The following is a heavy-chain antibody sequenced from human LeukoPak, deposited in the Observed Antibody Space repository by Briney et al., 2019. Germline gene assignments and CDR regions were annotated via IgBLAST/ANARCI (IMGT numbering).Heavy chain of an antibody. D-gene: IGHD1-26*01. CDR2: INPNSGST. CDR3: ARISGDYYYFDY. Sequence: GASVTVSCKASGYTFTGYYMHWVRQAPGQGLEGMGWINPNSGSTNCAQKFQDRVTMTRDTSISTAYMDLSRLRSDDTAVYYCARISGDYYYFDYWGQGTLVTVSS. V-gene: IGHV1-2*02. J-gene: IGHJ4*02. CDR1: GYTFTGYY.